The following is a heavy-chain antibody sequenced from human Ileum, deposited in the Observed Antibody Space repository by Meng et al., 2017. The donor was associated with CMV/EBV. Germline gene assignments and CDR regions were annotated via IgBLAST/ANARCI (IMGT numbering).Heavy chain of an antibody. J-gene: IGHJ4*02. CDR3: ARNGFYSLDF. V-gene: IGHV4-4*02. Sequence: GSLRLSCAVSGDSMSSSKWWSWVRQPPGKGLEWIGEIYLGESATYNPSLKNRVTISVDKSQNQLSLKLSSVTAADTAVYYCARNGFYSLDFWGQGTLVTVSS. CDR2: IYLGESA. CDR1: GDSMSSSKW. D-gene: IGHD3-22*01.